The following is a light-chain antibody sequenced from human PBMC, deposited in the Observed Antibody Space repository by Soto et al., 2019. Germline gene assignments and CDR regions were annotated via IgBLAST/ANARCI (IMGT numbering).Light chain of an antibody. CDR3: QQYNSYPWT. J-gene: IGKJ1*01. Sequence: DIQMTQSPFTLSASVGDRVTITCRASQSINARLAWHQQKPGKAPKVLIYDAPNLESGVPSRFSGSGSGREFTLTISSLQPDDFATYYCQQYNSYPWTFGQGTKVEIK. CDR1: QSINAR. CDR2: DAP. V-gene: IGKV1-5*01.